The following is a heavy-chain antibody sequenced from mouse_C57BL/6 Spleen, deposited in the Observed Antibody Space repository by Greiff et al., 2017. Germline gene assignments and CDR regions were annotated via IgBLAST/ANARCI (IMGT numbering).Heavy chain of an antibody. V-gene: IGHV1-52*01. CDR2: IDPSDSET. Sequence: QVQLQQPGAELVRPGSSVKLSCKASGYTFTSYWMHWVKQRPIQGLEWIGNIDPSDSETPYNQKFKDKATLTVDNSSSTAYMQLSSLTSEDSAVYYCARVYGFAYWGQGTLVTVSA. J-gene: IGHJ3*01. CDR3: ARVYGFAY. CDR1: GYTFTSYW. D-gene: IGHD1-1*01.